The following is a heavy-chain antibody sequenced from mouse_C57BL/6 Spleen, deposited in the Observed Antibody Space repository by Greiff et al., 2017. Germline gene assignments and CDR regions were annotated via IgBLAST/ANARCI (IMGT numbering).Heavy chain of an antibody. CDR2: IDPSDSYT. J-gene: IGHJ2*01. CDR3: ARDYYGSSYYFDG. CDR1: GYTFTSYW. V-gene: IGHV1-69*01. Sequence: QVQLQQPGAELVMPGASVKLSCKASGYTFTSYWMHWVKQRPGQGLEWIGEIDPSDSYTNYNQKFKGKSTLTVDKSSSTAYMQLSSLTSEDSAVYYCARDYYGSSYYFDGWGQGTTLTVSS. D-gene: IGHD1-1*01.